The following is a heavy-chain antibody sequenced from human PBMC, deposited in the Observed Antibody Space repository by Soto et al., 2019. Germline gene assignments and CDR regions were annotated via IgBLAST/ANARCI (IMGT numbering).Heavy chain of an antibody. CDR1: RFTFSGSA. CDR3: TSPRPDAMAFNI. CDR2: IRSKANNYAT. V-gene: IGHV3-73*02. Sequence: EVQLVESGGGLVQPGGSLKLSCATSRFTFSGSAMHWVRQAPGKGLEWLGHIRSKANNYATAYVASVKGRFTISRDDSKNTAYLQMNSLKTEDTAVYYCTSPRPDAMAFNIWGQGTVVTVSS. D-gene: IGHD7-27*01. J-gene: IGHJ3*02.